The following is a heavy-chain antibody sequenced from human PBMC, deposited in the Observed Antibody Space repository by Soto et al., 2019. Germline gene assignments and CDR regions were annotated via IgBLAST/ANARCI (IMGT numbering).Heavy chain of an antibody. D-gene: IGHD2-15*01. Sequence: SETLSLTCAVYGGSFSGYYWSWIRQPPGKGLEWIGEINHSGSTNYNPSLKSRVTISVDTSKNQFSLKLSSVTAADTAVYYCARSNLRYCSGGSCYSLSKPYNYYYYGMDVWGQGTTVTVSS. CDR2: INHSGST. V-gene: IGHV4-34*01. CDR1: GGSFSGYY. J-gene: IGHJ6*02. CDR3: ARSNLRYCSGGSCYSLSKPYNYYYYGMDV.